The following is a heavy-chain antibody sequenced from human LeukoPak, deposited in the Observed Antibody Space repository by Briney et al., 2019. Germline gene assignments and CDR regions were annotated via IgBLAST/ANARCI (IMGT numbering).Heavy chain of an antibody. J-gene: IGHJ4*02. CDR2: IYPGDSDT. CDR3: TIQSSGYGAY. D-gene: IGHD3-22*01. CDR1: GYRFTTYW. Sequence: GESLQISCKGSGYRFTTYWIAWVRQMPGKGLEWMGIIYPGDSDTRYSPSFQGQVTISADESISTAYLQWSSLKASDTAMYYCTIQSSGYGAYWGQGTLVSVSS. V-gene: IGHV5-51*01.